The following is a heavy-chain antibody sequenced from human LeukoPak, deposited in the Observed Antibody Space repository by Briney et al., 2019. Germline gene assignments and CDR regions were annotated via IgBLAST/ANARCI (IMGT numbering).Heavy chain of an antibody. CDR1: GFTVSSNY. CDR2: IYGGGST. V-gene: IGHV3-66*01. J-gene: IGHJ4*02. D-gene: IGHD3-10*01. CDR3: AKDVTLVRGRIDY. Sequence: GGSLRLSCAASGFTVSSNYMSWVRQAPGKGLEWVSVIYGGGSTHYADSVKGRFTISRDNSKNTLYLQMNSLRAGYTAVYYCAKDVTLVRGRIDYWGQGTLVTVSS.